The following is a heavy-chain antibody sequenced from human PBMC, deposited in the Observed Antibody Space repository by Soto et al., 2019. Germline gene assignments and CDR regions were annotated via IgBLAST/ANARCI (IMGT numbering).Heavy chain of an antibody. J-gene: IGHJ4*02. D-gene: IGHD6-19*01. CDR3: ARLTGYSSGWFDF. Sequence: QVQMVQSGAEAKKPGASVKVSCKASGYPFSNHGITWVRQVPGQGLEWMGWISTFNGNTNDGQKFQGRVTMTTDTSTNTADRELRSLDSDDTAVYYCARLTGYSSGWFDFWGQGTLVTVSS. CDR2: ISTFNGNT. CDR1: GYPFSNHG. V-gene: IGHV1-18*04.